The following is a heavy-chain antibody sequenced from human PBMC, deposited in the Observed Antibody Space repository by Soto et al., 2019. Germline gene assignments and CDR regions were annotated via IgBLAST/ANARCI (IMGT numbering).Heavy chain of an antibody. V-gene: IGHV4-59*08. J-gene: IGHJ4*02. Sequence: SETLSLTCPVPGGYISSYYWSWIRQPPGKGLEWIGYIYYSGSTNYNPSLKSRVTISVDTSKNQFSLKLSSVTAADTAVYYCARHGYSYGRRYYYFDYWGQGTLVTVSS. CDR1: GGYISSYY. CDR2: IYYSGST. D-gene: IGHD5-18*01. CDR3: ARHGYSYGRRYYYFDY.